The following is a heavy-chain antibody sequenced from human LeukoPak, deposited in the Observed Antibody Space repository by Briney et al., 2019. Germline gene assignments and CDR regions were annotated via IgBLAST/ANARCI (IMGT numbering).Heavy chain of an antibody. CDR2: INPNNGGT. V-gene: IGHV1-2*02. D-gene: IGHD1-26*01. CDR1: GYTFTGYY. Sequence: ASVKVSCKASGYTFTGYYMHWVRQAPGQGLEWMGWINPNNGGTNYAQKFQGRVTITTDESTSTAYMELSSLRSEDTAVYYCTRANSGDIKSGSFLAAFDIWGQGTMVTVSS. J-gene: IGHJ3*02. CDR3: TRANSGDIKSGSFLAAFDI.